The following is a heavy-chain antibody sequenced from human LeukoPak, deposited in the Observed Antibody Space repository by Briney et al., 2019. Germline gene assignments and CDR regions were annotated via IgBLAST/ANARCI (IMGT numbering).Heavy chain of an antibody. CDR2: IKSKADGGTT. CDR1: GFTFSNAW. Sequence: GGSLRLSCAASGFTFSNAWMTWVRQAPGKGLEWVGRIKSKADGGTTAYAAPVKGRFIISLDESKNTLFLQMNSLKTEDTAVFYCTTSQGDSSGFYRYDYWGQGTLVTVSS. D-gene: IGHD3-22*01. V-gene: IGHV3-15*01. J-gene: IGHJ4*02. CDR3: TTSQGDSSGFYRYDY.